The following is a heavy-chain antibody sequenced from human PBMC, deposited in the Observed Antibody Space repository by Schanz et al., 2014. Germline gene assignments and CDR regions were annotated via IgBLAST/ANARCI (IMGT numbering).Heavy chain of an antibody. Sequence: QVQLQESGPGLVKPSQTLSLTCTVSGGSIRSGTYYWSWIRQPAGKALEWVGRVFPNGITNYNPAHKSRVTISVDTSKSQFSLKLSSVTAADTAVYYCARGGYGSGSYREFDYWGQGTLVTVSS. J-gene: IGHJ4*02. CDR1: GGSIRSGTYY. CDR3: ARGGYGSGSYREFDY. D-gene: IGHD3-10*01. V-gene: IGHV4-61*02. CDR2: VFPNGIT.